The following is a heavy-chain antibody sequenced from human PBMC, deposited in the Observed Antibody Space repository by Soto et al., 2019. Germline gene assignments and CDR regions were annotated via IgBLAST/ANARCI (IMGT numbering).Heavy chain of an antibody. CDR3: ARQDGGKEN. V-gene: IGHV4-39*01. Sequence: QVQLQESGPGLVNPSETLSLTCTVSGASISTTAYYWGWIRQPPGRGLEWIGSIYYAGTPYYNPSLKSRVTISVETSKNQFSLRLGAVTAADTAVYYCARQDGGKENWGQGTLVTVSS. CDR2: IYYAGTP. D-gene: IGHD2-15*01. CDR1: GASISTTAYY. J-gene: IGHJ1*01.